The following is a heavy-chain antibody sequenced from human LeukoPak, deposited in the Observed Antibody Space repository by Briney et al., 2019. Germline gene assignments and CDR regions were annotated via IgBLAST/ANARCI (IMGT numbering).Heavy chain of an antibody. CDR1: GYTFTGYY. D-gene: IGHD3-16*01. V-gene: IGHV1-2*02. CDR3: AREWLMITFGASGMDV. J-gene: IGHJ6*02. CDR2: INPNSGGT. Sequence: GASAKVSCKASGYTFTGYYMHWVRQAPGQGLEWMGWINPNSGGTNYAQKFQGRVTMTRDTSISTAYMELSRLRSDDTAVYYCAREWLMITFGASGMDVWGQGTTVTVSS.